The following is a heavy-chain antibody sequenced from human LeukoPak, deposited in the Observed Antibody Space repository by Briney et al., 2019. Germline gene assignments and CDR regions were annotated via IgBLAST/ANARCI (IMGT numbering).Heavy chain of an antibody. D-gene: IGHD4-11*01. CDR3: ARENSNYPNLEPIPSDY. V-gene: IGHV1-18*01. CDR2: ISAYNGNT. CDR1: GYTFTSYG. Sequence: ASVKVSCKASGYTFTSYGISWVRQAPRQGLEWMGWISAYNGNTNYAQKLQGRVTMTTDTSTSTAYMELRSLRSDDTAVYYCARENSNYPNLEPIPSDYWGQGTLVTVSS. J-gene: IGHJ4*02.